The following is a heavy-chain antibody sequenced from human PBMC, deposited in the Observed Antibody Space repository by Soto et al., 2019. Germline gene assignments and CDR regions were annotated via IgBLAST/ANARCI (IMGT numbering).Heavy chain of an antibody. CDR1: GGTFSSYG. CDR2: IIPIFGTA. Sequence: GASVKVSCKASGGTFSSYGINWVRQAPGQGLEWMGGIIPIFGTANYAHKFQGRVTITADKSTSTAYMELNSLRSEDTAVYYCARDRVREYYSTSSYGSWAFDIWGQGTMVTVSS. D-gene: IGHD6-6*01. V-gene: IGHV1-69*06. CDR3: ARDRVREYYSTSSYGSWAFDI. J-gene: IGHJ3*02.